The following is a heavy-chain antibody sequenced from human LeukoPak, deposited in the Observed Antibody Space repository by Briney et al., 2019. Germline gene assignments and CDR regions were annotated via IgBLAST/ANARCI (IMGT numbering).Heavy chain of an antibody. J-gene: IGHJ4*02. CDR1: GFTFSSYA. Sequence: GRSLRLSCAASGFTFSSYAMHWVRRAPGKGLEWGAVISYDGSNKYYADSVKGRFTISRDNSKNTLYLQMNSLRAEDTAVYYCARGVRDVLQTLTAGYYFDYWGQGTLVTVSS. D-gene: IGHD5-24*01. V-gene: IGHV3-30-3*01. CDR2: ISYDGSNK. CDR3: ARGVRDVLQTLTAGYYFDY.